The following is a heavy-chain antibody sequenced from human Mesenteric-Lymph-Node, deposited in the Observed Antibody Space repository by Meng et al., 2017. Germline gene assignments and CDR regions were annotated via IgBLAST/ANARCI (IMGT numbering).Heavy chain of an antibody. Sequence: GGSLRLSCAASGFSFSSNDMWWVRQAPGKGLVWVSRINSDGSSTSYADSVKGRFTISRDNAKNTLYLQMNSLRAEDTAVYYCARDKVAGIWAGMDVWGQGTTVTVSS. V-gene: IGHV3-74*01. CDR2: INSDGSST. D-gene: IGHD6-19*01. CDR1: GFSFSSND. CDR3: ARDKVAGIWAGMDV. J-gene: IGHJ6*02.